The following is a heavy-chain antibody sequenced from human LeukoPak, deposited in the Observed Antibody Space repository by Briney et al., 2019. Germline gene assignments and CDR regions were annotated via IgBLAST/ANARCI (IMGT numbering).Heavy chain of an antibody. CDR2: VYYSGST. Sequence: SETLSLTCTVSGDSLSSYSWSWIRQPPGKGLEWIGYVYYSGSTNYNPSLKSRVTISADTSKNQFSLKVRSVTAADTAVYYCARDPPQPGITAAGYFDLWGRGTLVTVSS. CDR1: GDSLSSYS. CDR3: ARDPPQPGITAAGYFDL. D-gene: IGHD6-13*01. J-gene: IGHJ2*01. V-gene: IGHV4-59*01.